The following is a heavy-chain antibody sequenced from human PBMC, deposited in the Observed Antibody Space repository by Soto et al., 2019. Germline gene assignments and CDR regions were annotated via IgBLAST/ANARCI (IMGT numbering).Heavy chain of an antibody. CDR2: INPNNGAT. CDR3: ASHDPAARFDP. V-gene: IGHV1-2*02. Sequence: QVQLVQSGAEVKKPGASVKVSCKAPRYIFTAYCMHWVRQAPGQGLEWMGWINPNNGATHYGLSFQGRVTMTRDTSISTAYMDLSSMRSTAKAVYYCASHDPAARFDPWGQGTLVIVSS. J-gene: IGHJ5*02. CDR1: RYIFTAYC. D-gene: IGHD1-1*01.